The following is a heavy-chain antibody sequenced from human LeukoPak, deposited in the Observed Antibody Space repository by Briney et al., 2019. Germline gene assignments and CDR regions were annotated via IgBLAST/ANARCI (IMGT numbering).Heavy chain of an antibody. V-gene: IGHV1-69*13. CDR2: IIPIFGTA. J-gene: IGHJ4*02. Sequence: ASVKVSCKASGGTFSSYAISWVRQAPGQGLEWMGGIIPIFGTANYAQKFQGRVTTTADESTSTAYMELSSLRSEDTAVYYCARDRSTIFGVVITARFDYWGQGTLVTVSS. CDR1: GGTFSSYA. CDR3: ARDRSTIFGVVITARFDY. D-gene: IGHD3-3*01.